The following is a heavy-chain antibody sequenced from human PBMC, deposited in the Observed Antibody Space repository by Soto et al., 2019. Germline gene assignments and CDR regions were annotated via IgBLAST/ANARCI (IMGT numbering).Heavy chain of an antibody. V-gene: IGHV1-18*01. CDR2: ISAYSGNT. CDR3: ARARSDLLRYVDWPRAVYYFDC. J-gene: IGHJ4*02. D-gene: IGHD3-9*01. CDR1: GYTFTSYG. Sequence: ASVKVSCKASGYTFTSYGISWVRQAPGQGLEWMGWISAYSGNTNYAQKLQGRVTMTTDTSTSTAYMELRSLRSDDTAVYYCARARSDLLRYVDWPRAVYYFDCWGQGTLVTV.